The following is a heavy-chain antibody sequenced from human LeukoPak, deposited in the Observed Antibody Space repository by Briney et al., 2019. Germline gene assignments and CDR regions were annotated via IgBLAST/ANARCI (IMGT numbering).Heavy chain of an antibody. V-gene: IGHV4-34*01. CDR3: AGWYGARGYYGMDV. CDR1: GGSFSGYY. CDR2: INHSGST. J-gene: IGHJ6*02. D-gene: IGHD4-17*01. Sequence: SSETLSLTCAVYGGSFSGYYWSWIRQPPGKGLEWIGEINHSGSTNYNPSLKSRVTISVDTSKNQFSLKLSSVTAADTAVYYCAGWYGARGYYGMDVWGQGTTVTVSS.